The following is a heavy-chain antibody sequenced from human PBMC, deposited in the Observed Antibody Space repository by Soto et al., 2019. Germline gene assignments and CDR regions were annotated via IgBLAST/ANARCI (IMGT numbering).Heavy chain of an antibody. V-gene: IGHV1-2*02. Sequence: ASVKVSCKASGYTFNDYYMHWVRQAPGQGLEWMGWINPGSGGTNYAQKFQGRVTVTRDTSISTAYMELTGLTSDDTAVYYCARGASGYVWGQGTLVTVSS. CDR3: ARGASGYV. CDR1: GYTFNDYY. CDR2: INPGSGGT. J-gene: IGHJ4*02. D-gene: IGHD5-12*01.